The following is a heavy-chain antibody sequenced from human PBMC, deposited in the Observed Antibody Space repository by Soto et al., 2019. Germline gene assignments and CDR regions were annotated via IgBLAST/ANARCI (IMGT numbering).Heavy chain of an antibody. D-gene: IGHD3-9*01. CDR3: AIDPLYDILTGYSDY. Sequence: QVQLVQSGAEVKKPGASVKVSCKASGYTFTSYGISWVRQAPGQGLEWMGWISAYNGNTNYAQKLQGRVTMTTDTSTSTAYMELRSLRSDDTAVYYCAIDPLYDILTGYSDYWGQGTLVTVSS. J-gene: IGHJ4*02. V-gene: IGHV1-18*01. CDR1: GYTFTSYG. CDR2: ISAYNGNT.